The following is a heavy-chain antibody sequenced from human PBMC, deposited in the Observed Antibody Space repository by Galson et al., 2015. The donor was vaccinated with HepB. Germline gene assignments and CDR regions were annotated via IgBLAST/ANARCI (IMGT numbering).Heavy chain of an antibody. CDR3: ARSWELVGPYFDN. V-gene: IGHV2-5*01. D-gene: IGHD1-26*01. J-gene: IGHJ4*02. CDR2: IYWSDDK. Sequence: PALVKPTQTLTLTCTFSGFSLRTSGVGVGWVRQSPGKALEWLAVIYWSDDKRYSPSLRSRLTITKDTFKKQVVLTMTNLDPMDTATYYCARSWELVGPYFDNWGQGTLVTVSS. CDR1: GFSLRTSGVG.